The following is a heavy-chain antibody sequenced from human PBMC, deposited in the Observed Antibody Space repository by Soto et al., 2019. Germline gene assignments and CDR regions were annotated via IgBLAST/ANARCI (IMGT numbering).Heavy chain of an antibody. D-gene: IGHD1-26*01. Sequence: EVQLVQSGAEVKKPGAAVKISCKVSGYTFTDYFIHWVRQTPGKGLEWLGVVDPEDDDPIYSEKFQARLTITADTSTDTAYMDLSSLRSEDTAEYFCATTAYSGKIKSFDYWCQGSLVTVSS. J-gene: IGHJ4*02. CDR3: ATTAYSGKIKSFDY. CDR2: VDPEDDDP. V-gene: IGHV1-69-2*01. CDR1: GYTFTDYF.